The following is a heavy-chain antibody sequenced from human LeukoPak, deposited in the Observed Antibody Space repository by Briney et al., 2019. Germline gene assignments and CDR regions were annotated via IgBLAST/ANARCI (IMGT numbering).Heavy chain of an antibody. CDR2: IYHSGST. Sequence: SETLSLTCTVSGYSISSGYYWGWIRQPPGKGLEWIGSIYHSGSTYYNPSLKSRVTISVDTSKNQFSLKLSSVTAADTAVYYCARMVQSTDSSGFYLPEYFQHWGQGTLVTVSS. J-gene: IGHJ1*01. CDR1: GYSISSGYY. V-gene: IGHV4-38-2*02. D-gene: IGHD3-22*01. CDR3: ARMVQSTDSSGFYLPEYFQH.